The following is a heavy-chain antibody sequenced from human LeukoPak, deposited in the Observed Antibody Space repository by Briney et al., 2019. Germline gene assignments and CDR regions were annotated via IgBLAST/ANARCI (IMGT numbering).Heavy chain of an antibody. CDR1: GFTFSSYG. CDR2: IRYDGSNK. Sequence: SGGSLRLSCAASGFTFSSYGMHWVRQAPGKGLEWVAFIRYDGSNKYYADSVKGRFTISRDNSKNTLYLQMNSLRAEDTAVYYCAKGDDFWSATKYYFDYWGQGTLVTVSS. CDR3: AKGDDFWSATKYYFDY. D-gene: IGHD3-3*01. J-gene: IGHJ4*02. V-gene: IGHV3-30*02.